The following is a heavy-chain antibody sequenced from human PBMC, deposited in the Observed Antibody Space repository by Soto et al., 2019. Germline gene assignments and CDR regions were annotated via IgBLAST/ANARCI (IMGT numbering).Heavy chain of an antibody. CDR3: ARDLLLGTSSSDYYYGMDV. V-gene: IGHV1-46*01. CDR1: GYTFASYY. D-gene: IGHD6-13*01. CDR2: INPSGGST. J-gene: IGHJ6*02. Sequence: ASVKVSCKASGYTFASYYMHWVRQAPGQGLEWMGIINPSGGSTSYAQKFQGRVTMTRGTSTSTVYMELSSLRSEDTAVYYCARDLLLGTSSSDYYYGMDVWGQGTTVTVSS.